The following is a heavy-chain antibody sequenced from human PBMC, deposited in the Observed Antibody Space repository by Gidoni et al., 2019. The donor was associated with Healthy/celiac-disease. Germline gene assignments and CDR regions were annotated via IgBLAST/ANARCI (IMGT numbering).Heavy chain of an antibody. V-gene: IGHV4-38-2*01. CDR1: GYSISSGYY. CDR3: ARVGYGSGSYFGY. CDR2: IYHSGST. Sequence: QVQLQESGPGLVKPSETLSLTCAVSGYSISSGYYWGWIRQPPGKGLEWIGSIYHSGSTYYNPSLKSRVTISVDTAKNQFSLKLSSVTAADTAVYYCARVGYGSGSYFGYWGQGTLVTVSS. J-gene: IGHJ4*02. D-gene: IGHD3-10*01.